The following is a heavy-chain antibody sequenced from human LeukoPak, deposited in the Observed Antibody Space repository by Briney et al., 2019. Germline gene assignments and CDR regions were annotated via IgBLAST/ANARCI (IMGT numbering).Heavy chain of an antibody. D-gene: IGHD2-2*01. CDR2: ISGSGGST. CDR3: AKDISTPSSTSHPGDY. V-gene: IGHV3-23*01. CDR1: GSTFSSYA. Sequence: PGGSLRLSCAASGSTFSSYAMSWVRQAPGKGLEWVSAISGSGGSTYYADSVKGRFTISRDNAKNSLYLQMNSLRAEDTALYYCAKDISTPSSTSHPGDYWGQGTLVTVSS. J-gene: IGHJ4*02.